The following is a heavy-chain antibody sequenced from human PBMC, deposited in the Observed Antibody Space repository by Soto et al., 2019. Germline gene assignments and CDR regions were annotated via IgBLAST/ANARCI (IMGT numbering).Heavy chain of an antibody. CDR3: VFGAWNEYFFNY. CDR2: FWYDASDK. Sequence: QVQVVESGGGVVPPGGSLRLSCVVSGFTVTSYSMHWVRQAPGKGLEWVATFWYDASDKAYADSVEGRFTISRNPSRRTLFLQMDNLRAEDTAMYDCVFGAWNEYFFNYWGREVLVTVSP. CDR1: GFTVTSYS. J-gene: IGHJ4*02. V-gene: IGHV3-33*01. D-gene: IGHD3-10*02.